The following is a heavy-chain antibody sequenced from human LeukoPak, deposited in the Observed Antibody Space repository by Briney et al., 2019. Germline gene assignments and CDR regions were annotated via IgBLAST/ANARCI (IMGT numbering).Heavy chain of an antibody. CDR3: ARLFNFYGSGTYYLFDS. V-gene: IGHV3-20*04. D-gene: IGHD3-10*01. CDR1: GFTFPDYG. J-gene: IGHJ4*02. CDR2: VDLNGGST. Sequence: GVSLRLSCAASGFTFPDYGMSWVRLAPGKGLEWVSGVDLNGGSTHYADSVKGRFTISRDNAKNSMYLQMNTLSAENTALYYCARLFNFYGSGTYYLFDSWGQGALVTVS.